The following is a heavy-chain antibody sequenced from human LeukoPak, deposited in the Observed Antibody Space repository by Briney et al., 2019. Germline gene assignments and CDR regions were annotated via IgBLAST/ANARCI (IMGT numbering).Heavy chain of an antibody. Sequence: PGGSLRHSCAASGFIFSRDSMNWVRQAPGKGLEWVSYINGGGSPIFYADSVRGRFTISRDNAKNSLYLQMNSLRAEDTAVYYCVRDNPRCCGVVPANIDDYWGQGTLVTVSS. D-gene: IGHD2-15*01. V-gene: IGHV3-48*01. CDR2: INGGGSPI. CDR3: VRDNPRCCGVVPANIDDY. J-gene: IGHJ4*02. CDR1: GFIFSRDS.